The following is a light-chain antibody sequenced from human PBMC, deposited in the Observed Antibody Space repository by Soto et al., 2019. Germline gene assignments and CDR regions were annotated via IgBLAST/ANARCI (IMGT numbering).Light chain of an antibody. Sequence: EIVLTQSPATLPLSPGERATLSCRASQSVGGHLAWYQQKPGQAPRLLIYDASDRATGIPARFSGSGSETDFTLTISSLEPDDFAVYSCQQRNNWPPSITFGQGTRLEIK. CDR1: QSVGGH. J-gene: IGKJ5*01. V-gene: IGKV3-11*01. CDR3: QQRNNWPPSIT. CDR2: DAS.